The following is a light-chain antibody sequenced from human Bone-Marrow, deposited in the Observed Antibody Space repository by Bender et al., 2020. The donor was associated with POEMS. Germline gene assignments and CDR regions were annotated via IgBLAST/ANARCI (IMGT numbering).Light chain of an antibody. CDR2: SSH. CDR3: QSYDSSLRAYV. V-gene: IGLV1-44*01. J-gene: IGLJ1*01. Sequence: QSVLTQPPSASGTPGQRVTISCSGGSSNIGAHAVNWYQHLPGTAPKLLIYSSHRRPSEVPDRFSGSRSGTSASLAISGLQSEDEADYYCQSYDSSLRAYVVGTGTKVTV. CDR1: SSNIGAHA.